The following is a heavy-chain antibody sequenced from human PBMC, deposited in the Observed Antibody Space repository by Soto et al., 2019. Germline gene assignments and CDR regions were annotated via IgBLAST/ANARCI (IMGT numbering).Heavy chain of an antibody. CDR1: GDSVSSNSAA. CDR3: ARGTGRIYYYYMDV. Sequence: PSQTLSLTCAISGDSVSSNSAAWNWIRQSPSRGLEWLGRTYYRSKWYNDYAVSVKSRITINPDTSENQFSLKLSSVTAADTAVYYCARGTGRIYYYYMDVWGKGTTVTVSS. CDR2: TYYRSKWYN. V-gene: IGHV6-1*01. D-gene: IGHD3-10*01. J-gene: IGHJ6*03.